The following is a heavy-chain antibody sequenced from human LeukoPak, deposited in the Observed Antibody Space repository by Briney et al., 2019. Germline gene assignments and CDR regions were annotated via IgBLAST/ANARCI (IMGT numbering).Heavy chain of an antibody. CDR1: GFTFSTYW. CDR2: ISSDGANA. V-gene: IGHV3-74*01. CDR3: ARVDSYCGGDCYSDWFDP. J-gene: IGHJ5*02. D-gene: IGHD2-21*02. Sequence: QAGGSLRLSCAASGFTFSTYWMHWVRQVPGKGLVWVSRISSDGANASYADSVKGRFTISRDNAKNSLYLQMNSLRAEDTAVYYCARVDSYCGGDCYSDWFDPWGQGTLVTVSS.